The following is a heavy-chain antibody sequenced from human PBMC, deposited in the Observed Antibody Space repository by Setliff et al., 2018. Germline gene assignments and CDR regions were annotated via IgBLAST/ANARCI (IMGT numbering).Heavy chain of an antibody. D-gene: IGHD6-19*01. J-gene: IGHJ3*02. Sequence: PSETLSLTCAVYGGSFSGYYWSWLRQPPGKGLEWIGEINHSGSTNYNPSLKSRVTILVDTSKNQFSLKLSSVTAADTAVYYCARGWGSGWSKEGAFDIWGQGTMVTVSS. CDR3: ARGWGSGWSKEGAFDI. CDR1: GGSFSGYY. V-gene: IGHV4-34*01. CDR2: INHSGST.